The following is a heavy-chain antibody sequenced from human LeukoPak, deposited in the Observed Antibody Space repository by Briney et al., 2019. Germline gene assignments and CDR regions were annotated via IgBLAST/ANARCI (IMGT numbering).Heavy chain of an antibody. CDR1: GVSISNYY. CDR3: ARHGENSLYNWFDP. D-gene: IGHD4-23*01. Sequence: SETLSLTCTVSGVSISNYYWNWVRQPPGKRLEWIGYIYYSGSTNYNPSLKSRVTISVDTSKNQFSLKLSSVTAADTAVYYCARHGENSLYNWFDPWGQGTLVTVSS. J-gene: IGHJ5*02. CDR2: IYYSGST. V-gene: IGHV4-59*08.